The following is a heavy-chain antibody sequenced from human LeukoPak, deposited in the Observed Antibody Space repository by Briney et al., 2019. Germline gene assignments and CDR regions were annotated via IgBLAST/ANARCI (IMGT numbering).Heavy chain of an antibody. CDR3: ARVSYYYGSGIDY. CDR2: IKQDGSEK. D-gene: IGHD3-10*01. Sequence: GGSLRLSCAASGFTFSSYWMSWVRQAPGKGLEWVANIKQDGSEKYYVDSVKGRFTISRDNAKSSLYLQMNSLRAEDTAVYYCARVSYYYGSGIDYWGQGTLVTVSS. V-gene: IGHV3-7*01. J-gene: IGHJ4*02. CDR1: GFTFSSYW.